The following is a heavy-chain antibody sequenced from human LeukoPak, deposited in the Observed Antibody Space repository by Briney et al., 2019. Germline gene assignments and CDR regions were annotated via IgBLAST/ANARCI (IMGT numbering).Heavy chain of an antibody. J-gene: IGHJ4*02. Sequence: GGSLRLSCAASGFTVSSNYVSWVRQAPGKGLEWVSVIYSGGSTYYADSVKGRFTISRDNSKNTLHLQMNSLRAEDTAVYYCARGSKAGYGDSYYFDYWGQGTLVTVSS. D-gene: IGHD4-17*01. CDR2: IYSGGST. CDR3: ARGSKAGYGDSYYFDY. V-gene: IGHV3-66*01. CDR1: GFTVSSNY.